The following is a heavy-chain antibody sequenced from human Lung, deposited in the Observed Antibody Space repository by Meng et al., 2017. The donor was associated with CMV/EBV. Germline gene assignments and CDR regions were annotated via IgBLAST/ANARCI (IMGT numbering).Heavy chain of an antibody. V-gene: IGHV3-48*03. Sequence: SXAASGFTFSSYEMKWVRQAPGKGLGRVAYISTSATTIYYADAVRARFTISRDNAKHSLFLQMNSLRAEDTAVYYCARSSGWLTPGGYGMDVWGQGXTVTVSS. CDR3: ARSSGWLTPGGYGMDV. D-gene: IGHD2-15*01. J-gene: IGHJ6*02. CDR2: ISTSATTI. CDR1: GFTFSSYE.